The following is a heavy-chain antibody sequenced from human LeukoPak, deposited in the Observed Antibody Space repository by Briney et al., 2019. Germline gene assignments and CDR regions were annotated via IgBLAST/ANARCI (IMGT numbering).Heavy chain of an antibody. J-gene: IGHJ4*02. CDR2: IKQDGSGK. Sequence: GGSLRLSCAASGFTFRSYWMSWVRQAPGKGLEWVANIKQDGSGKYYVDSVKGRFTISRDNAKNSLYLQMNSLRAEDTAVYHCGSTATFDYWGQGSLVTVSS. V-gene: IGHV3-7*02. D-gene: IGHD1-1*01. CDR1: GFTFRSYW. CDR3: GSTATFDY.